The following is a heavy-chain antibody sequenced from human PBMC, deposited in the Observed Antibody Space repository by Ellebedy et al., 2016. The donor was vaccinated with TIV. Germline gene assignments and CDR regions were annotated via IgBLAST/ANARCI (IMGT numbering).Heavy chain of an antibody. Sequence: GESLKISXAASGFTFSSYAMHWVRQAPGKGLEWVAVISYDGSNKYYADSVKGRFTISRDNAKNSLYLQMNSLRAEDTAVYYCASLQVVRGVSSKASRPYYYYYYYMDVWGKGTTVTVSS. D-gene: IGHD3-10*01. V-gene: IGHV3-30-3*01. CDR1: GFTFSSYA. CDR2: ISYDGSNK. J-gene: IGHJ6*03. CDR3: ASLQVVRGVSSKASRPYYYYYYYMDV.